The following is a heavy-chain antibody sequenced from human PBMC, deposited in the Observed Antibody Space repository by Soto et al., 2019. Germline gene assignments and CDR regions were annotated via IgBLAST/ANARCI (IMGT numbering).Heavy chain of an antibody. V-gene: IGHV3-11*06. J-gene: IGHJ5*02. D-gene: IGHD2-15*01. CDR1: GFTFGDSY. Sequence: KPGGSLRLSCAGSGFTFGDSYMSWIRQAPGKGLEWLSYISPGSRYPAYADSVKGRFTISGDNAKRSLYLQMMSLTAEDTAIYYCVRGGGGGLFDPWGQGTMVTVSS. CDR2: ISPGSRYP. CDR3: VRGGGGGLFDP.